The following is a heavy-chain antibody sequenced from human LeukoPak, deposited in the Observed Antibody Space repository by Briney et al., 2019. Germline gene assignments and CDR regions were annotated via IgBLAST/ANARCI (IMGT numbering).Heavy chain of an antibody. Sequence: GGSLRLSCAASGFTFSSYDMHWVRQATGKGLEWVSAIGTAGDPYYPGSVKGRFTISRENAKSSLYLQMNSLRAGDTAVYYCARGGYSSGWYALGYYYGMDVWGQGTTVTVSS. CDR3: ARGGYSSGWYALGYYYGMDV. V-gene: IGHV3-13*05. CDR1: GFTFSSYD. D-gene: IGHD6-19*01. CDR2: IGTAGDP. J-gene: IGHJ6*02.